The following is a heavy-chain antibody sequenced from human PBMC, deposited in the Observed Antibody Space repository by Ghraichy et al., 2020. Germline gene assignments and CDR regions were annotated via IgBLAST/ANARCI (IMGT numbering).Heavy chain of an antibody. V-gene: IGHV3-64D*06. CDR1: GFTFSSYA. D-gene: IGHD4-11*01. Sequence: SCSASGFTFSSYAMHWVRQAPGKGLEYVSAISSNGGSTYYADSVKGRFTISRDNSKNTLYLQMSSLRAEDTAVYYCVKDPDYSNYAGSGTSFDYWGQGTLVTVSS. CDR3: VKDPDYSNYAGSGTSFDY. CDR2: ISSNGGST. J-gene: IGHJ4*02.